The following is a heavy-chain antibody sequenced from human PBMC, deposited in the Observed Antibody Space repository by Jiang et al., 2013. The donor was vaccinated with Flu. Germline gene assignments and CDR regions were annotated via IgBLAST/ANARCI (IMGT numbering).Heavy chain of an antibody. V-gene: IGHV1-46*01. CDR2: IDPSGGST. J-gene: IGHJ2*01. CDR3: VRDAYDILTAHSYWYFDL. CDR1: GYIFTRNY. D-gene: IGHD3-9*01. Sequence: QLVESGAEVKKPGASVNISCKASGYIFTRNYMHWVRQAPGQGLEWMGRIDPSGGSTVYALKFKGRVTMTRDTSTATVYMELSSLRSEDTALYYCVRDAYDILTAHSYWYFDLWGRGTLVTVSS.